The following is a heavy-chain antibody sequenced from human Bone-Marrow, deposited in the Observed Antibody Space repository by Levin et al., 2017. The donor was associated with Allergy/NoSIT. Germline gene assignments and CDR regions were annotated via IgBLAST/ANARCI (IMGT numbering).Heavy chain of an antibody. Sequence: PGGSLRLSCVGSGFTLSNYGMFWVRQAPGRGLEWVSSITGSAANIYYRDSVKGRFTISRDSSRNILYLQMNSLRAEDTAVYYCARDPNGDYIGAFDFWGQGTMVTVSS. CDR2: ITGSAANI. D-gene: IGHD4-17*01. J-gene: IGHJ3*01. CDR1: GFTLSNYG. V-gene: IGHV3-23*01. CDR3: ARDPNGDYIGAFDF.